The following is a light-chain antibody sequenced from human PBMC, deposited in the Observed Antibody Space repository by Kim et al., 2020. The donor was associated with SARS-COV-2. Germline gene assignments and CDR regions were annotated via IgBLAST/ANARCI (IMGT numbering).Light chain of an antibody. CDR1: SSNIGSNN. CDR3: AAWDDILNGLWA. V-gene: IGLV1-44*01. J-gene: IGLJ3*02. CDR2: SND. Sequence: QSVLTQPPSASGTPGQRVTISCSGASSNIGSNNVNWYQQLPGTAPKLLIYSNDQRPSGVPDRFSGSKSGTSASLAISGLQSDDEADYYCAAWDDILNGLWAFGGGTKLTVL.